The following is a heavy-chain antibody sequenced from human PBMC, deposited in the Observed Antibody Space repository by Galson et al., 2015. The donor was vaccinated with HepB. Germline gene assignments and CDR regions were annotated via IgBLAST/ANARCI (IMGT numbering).Heavy chain of an antibody. CDR3: ARDLTYRSWYFDL. CDR2: IDGDGKTT. CDR1: GFTFSGCW. D-gene: IGHD2-15*01. V-gene: IGHV3-74*01. Sequence: SLRLSCAASGFTFSGCWMHWVRQAPGKGLVWVARIDGDGKTTSHADSVKGRFTISRDNAKNTLYLQMNSLRTEDTAVYYCARDLTYRSWYFDLWGRGTLVSVSS. J-gene: IGHJ2*01.